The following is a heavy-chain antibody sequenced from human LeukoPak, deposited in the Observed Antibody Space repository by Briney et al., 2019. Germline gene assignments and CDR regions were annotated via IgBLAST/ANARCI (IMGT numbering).Heavy chain of an antibody. CDR3: ARVESWEHSGSSQDAIDI. CDR1: GYSFTTYG. D-gene: IGHD1-26*01. V-gene: IGHV1-18*01. J-gene: IGHJ3*02. Sequence: GASVKVSCKASGYSFTTYGINWVRQAPGQGLEWMGWISAYNGNTNYAQKVQGRVTLTTDTSTSTAYMELSSLRSEDTAVYYCARVESWEHSGSSQDAIDIWGQGTMVTVSS. CDR2: ISAYNGNT.